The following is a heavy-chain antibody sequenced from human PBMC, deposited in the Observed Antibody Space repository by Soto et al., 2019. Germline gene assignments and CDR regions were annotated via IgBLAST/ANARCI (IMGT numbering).Heavy chain of an antibody. Sequence: GGSLRLSCAASGFTFSSYAMSWVRQAPGKGLEWVSAISGSGGSTYYADSVKGRFTISRDNSKNTLYLQMNSLRAEDTAVYLCANCGYIVLVPAAIDFWGQGTLVTVSS. CDR2: ISGSGGST. V-gene: IGHV3-23*01. CDR1: GFTFSSYA. CDR3: ANCGYIVLVPAAIDF. D-gene: IGHD2-2*01. J-gene: IGHJ4*02.